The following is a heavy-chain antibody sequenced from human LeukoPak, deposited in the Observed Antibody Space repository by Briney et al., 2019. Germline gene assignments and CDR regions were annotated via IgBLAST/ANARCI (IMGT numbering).Heavy chain of an antibody. J-gene: IGHJ6*02. CDR3: SRSHDCNSTSCNIDG. D-gene: IGHD2-2*01. Sequence: GGSLRLSCAASGFTFSSYSMNRVRQAPGKGLEWVSSISSSSSYIYYADSVKGRFTHFSEKAKNLMYMQMNRHRAEGTGVYYCSRSHDCNSTSCNIDGWGQGTTVTVSS. CDR2: ISSSSSYI. V-gene: IGHV3-21*06. CDR1: GFTFSSYS.